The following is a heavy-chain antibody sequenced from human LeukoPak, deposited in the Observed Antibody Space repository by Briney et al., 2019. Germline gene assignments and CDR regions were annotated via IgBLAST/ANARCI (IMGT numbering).Heavy chain of an antibody. CDR1: GFTFSSYA. D-gene: IGHD2-21*02. J-gene: IGHJ4*02. CDR2: ISYDGSNK. V-gene: IGHV3-30-3*01. CDR3: ARDRTETAIDY. Sequence: GGSLRLSCAASGFTFSSYAMHRVRQAPGKGLEWVAVISYDGSNKYYADSVKGRFTISRDNSKNTLYLQMNSLRAEDTAVYYCARDRTETAIDYWGQGTLVTVSS.